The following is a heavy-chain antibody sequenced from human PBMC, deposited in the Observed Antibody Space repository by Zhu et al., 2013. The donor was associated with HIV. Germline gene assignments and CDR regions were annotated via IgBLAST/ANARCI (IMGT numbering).Heavy chain of an antibody. CDR3: AGTYCGGDCYSFVYYYYGMDV. Sequence: QVQLVQSGAEVKKPGSSVKVSCKASGGTFSSYAISWVRQAPGQGLEWMGGIIPIFGTANYAQKFQGRVTITADKSTSTAYMELSSLRSEDTAVYYCAGTYCGGDCYSFVYYYYGMDVWGQGTTVTVSS. CDR1: GGTFSSYA. J-gene: IGHJ6*02. D-gene: IGHD2-21*02. CDR2: IIPIFGTA. V-gene: IGHV1-69*06.